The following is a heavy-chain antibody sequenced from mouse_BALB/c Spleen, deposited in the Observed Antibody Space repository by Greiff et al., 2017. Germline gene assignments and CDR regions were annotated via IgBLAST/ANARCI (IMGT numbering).Heavy chain of an antibody. J-gene: IGHJ1*01. CDR2: ISYSGST. CDR1: GYSITSDYA. V-gene: IGHV3-2*02. CDR3: AKFPDGYSPYWYFDV. Sequence: EVQLQESGPGLVKPSQSLSLTCTVTGYSITSDYAWNWIRQFPGNKLEWMGYISYSGSTSYNPSLKSRISITRDTSKNQFFLQLNSVTTEDTATYYCAKFPDGYSPYWYFDVWGAGTTVTVSS. D-gene: IGHD2-3*01.